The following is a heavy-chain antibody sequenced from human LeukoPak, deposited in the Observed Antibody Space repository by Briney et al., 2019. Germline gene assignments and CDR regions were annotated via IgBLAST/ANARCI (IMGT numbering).Heavy chain of an antibody. CDR3: AKDGAHDYGDYENYYYYMDV. CDR2: ISGSGGST. Sequence: GGSLRLSCAASGFTFSSYAMSWVRQAPGKGLEWVSAISGSGGSTYYADSVKGRFTISRDNSKNTLYLQMNSLRAEDTAVYYCAKDGAHDYGDYENYYYYMDVWGKGTTVTASS. CDR1: GFTFSSYA. V-gene: IGHV3-23*01. D-gene: IGHD4-17*01. J-gene: IGHJ6*03.